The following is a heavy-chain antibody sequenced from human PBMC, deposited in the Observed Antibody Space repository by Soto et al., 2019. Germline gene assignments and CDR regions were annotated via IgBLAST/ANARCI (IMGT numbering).Heavy chain of an antibody. J-gene: IGHJ6*02. V-gene: IGHV3-33*07. D-gene: IGHD1-26*01. CDR2: IWYDGSNK. Sequence: GALGISCSAAGFYFRRYGIARGRPAPGKGVGWVAVIWYDGSNKYYADSVKGRFTISRDNSKNTLCLQMNSLRAEDTAVYYCARDGIVGATALYYYYGMDVWGQGTTVTVSS. CDR1: GFYFRRYG. CDR3: ARDGIVGATALYYYYGMDV.